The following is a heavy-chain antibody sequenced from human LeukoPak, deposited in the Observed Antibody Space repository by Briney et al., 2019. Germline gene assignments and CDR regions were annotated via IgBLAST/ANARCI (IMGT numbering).Heavy chain of an antibody. J-gene: IGHJ3*02. D-gene: IGHD3-22*01. Sequence: QSGGSLRLSCAASGFTFSSYGMHWVRQAPGKGLEWVAFIRYDGSNKYYADSVKGRFTISRDNSKNTLYLQMNSLRAEDTAMYYCAKDAPRGVVVITPESGLHDAFDIWGQGTMVTVSS. CDR3: AKDAPRGVVVITPESGLHDAFDI. CDR1: GFTFSSYG. V-gene: IGHV3-30*02. CDR2: IRYDGSNK.